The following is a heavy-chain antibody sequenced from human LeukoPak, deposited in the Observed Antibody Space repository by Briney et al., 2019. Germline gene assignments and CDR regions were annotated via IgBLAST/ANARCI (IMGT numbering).Heavy chain of an antibody. CDR2: ISYDGSNK. J-gene: IGHJ4*02. CDR3: AKSESSSGYYHIDY. V-gene: IGHV3-30*18. D-gene: IGHD3-22*01. Sequence: GGSLRLSCAASGFTFRSYGMHWVRQAPGKGLEWVAVISYDGSNKYYADSVKGRFTISRDNSKNTVYLQMNSLRAEDTAVYYRAKSESSSGYYHIDYWGQGTLVTVSS. CDR1: GFTFRSYG.